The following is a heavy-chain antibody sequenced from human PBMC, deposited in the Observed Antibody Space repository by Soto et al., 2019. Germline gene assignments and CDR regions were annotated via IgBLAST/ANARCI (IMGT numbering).Heavy chain of an antibody. CDR3: ARDPTYYYDSSLASVPLAIRSYGMDV. D-gene: IGHD3-22*01. Sequence: TVSRGRVSIGVYYWRCIHQHPGKGLEWIGYIYYSGSTYYNPSLKSRVTISVDTSKNQFSLKLSSVTAADTAVYYCARDPTYYYDSSLASVPLAIRSYGMDVWGQGTTGTGPS. V-gene: IGHV4-31*02. J-gene: IGHJ6*02. CDR1: RGRVSIGVYY. CDR2: IYYSGST.